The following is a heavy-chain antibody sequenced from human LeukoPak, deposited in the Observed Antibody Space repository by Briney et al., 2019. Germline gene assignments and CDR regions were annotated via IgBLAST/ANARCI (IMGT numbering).Heavy chain of an antibody. CDR1: GGTFSSYA. CDR2: IIPIFGTA. Sequence: VASVKVSCKASGGTFSSYAISWVRQAPGQGLEWMGGIIPIFGTANYAQKFQGRVTITADESTSTAYMELSSLRSEDTAVYYCARVWGNFCSSTSCPPRRAFDIWGQGTMVTVSS. V-gene: IGHV1-69*01. D-gene: IGHD2-2*01. CDR3: ARVWGNFCSSTSCPPRRAFDI. J-gene: IGHJ3*02.